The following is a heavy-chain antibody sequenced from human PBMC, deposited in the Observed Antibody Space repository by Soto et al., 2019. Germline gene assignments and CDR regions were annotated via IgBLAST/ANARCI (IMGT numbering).Heavy chain of an antibody. V-gene: IGHV3-23*01. D-gene: IGHD6-13*01. CDR2: ISGSGGTT. J-gene: IGHJ4*02. CDR3: ATISDRVIAAALDS. CDR1: TFTFTDYA. Sequence: EVQLLESGGGLVRPGGSLRLSCVASTFTFTDYAMSWVRQAPGEGLEWVSGISGSGGTTYYAESVKGRFSISRDNSKDTLYLHLNNLSVEDTAIYHCATISDRVIAAALDSWGQGTLVTVSS.